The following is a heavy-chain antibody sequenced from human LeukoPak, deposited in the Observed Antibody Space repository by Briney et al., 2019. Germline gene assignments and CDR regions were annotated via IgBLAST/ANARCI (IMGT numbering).Heavy chain of an antibody. J-gene: IGHJ4*02. D-gene: IGHD3-22*01. CDR2: ISYDGSNK. CDR1: GFTFSSYA. CDR3: ARASYYYDSSGTFDY. V-gene: IGHV3-30-3*01. Sequence: GGSLRLSCAASGFTFSSYAMHWVRQAPGKGLEWVAVISYDGSNKYYADSVKGRFTISRDNSKNTLYLQMNSLRAEDTAVYYCARASYYYDSSGTFDYWGQGTLVTVSS.